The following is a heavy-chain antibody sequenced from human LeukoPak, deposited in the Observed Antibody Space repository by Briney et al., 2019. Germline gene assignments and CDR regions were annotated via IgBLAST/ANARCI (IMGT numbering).Heavy chain of an antibody. J-gene: IGHJ5*02. Sequence: SAKVSCKASGGTFSSYAISWVRQAPGQGLEWMGGIIPIFGTANYAQKFQGRVTTTADKSTSTAYMELSSLRSEDTAVYYCARVRVNKASIAAAGRSWFDPWGQGTLVTVSS. V-gene: IGHV1-69*06. D-gene: IGHD6-13*01. CDR2: IIPIFGTA. CDR3: ARVRVNKASIAAAGRSWFDP. CDR1: GGTFSSYA.